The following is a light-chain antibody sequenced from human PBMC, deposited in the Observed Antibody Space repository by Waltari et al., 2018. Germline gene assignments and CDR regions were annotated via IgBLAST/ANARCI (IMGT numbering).Light chain of an antibody. CDR2: SND. CDR1: NSNIGSKP. J-gene: IGLJ3*02. Sequence: QSALTQPPSASGTPGQRVTLSCSGSNSNIGSKPVNWYQQFPGTAPKPLIYSNDQRPSWVPDRVSGCKSGTSASLAISARQSEDEADYYCAAWDDSLNGWVFGGGTKLTVL. CDR3: AAWDDSLNGWV. V-gene: IGLV1-44*01.